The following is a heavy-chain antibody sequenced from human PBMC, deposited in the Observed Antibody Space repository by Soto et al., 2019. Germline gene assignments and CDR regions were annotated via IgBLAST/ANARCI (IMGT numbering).Heavy chain of an antibody. CDR2: IYYSGST. CDR1: GGSISSGDYY. CDR3: ARAVDYYDSSGYHNDAFDI. D-gene: IGHD3-22*01. V-gene: IGHV4-30-4*01. J-gene: IGHJ3*02. Sequence: SETLSLTCTVSGGSISSGDYYCSWIRQPPGKGLEWIGYIYYSGSTYYNPSLKSRVTISVDTSKNQFSLKLSSVTAADTAVYYCARAVDYYDSSGYHNDAFDIWGQGTMVT.